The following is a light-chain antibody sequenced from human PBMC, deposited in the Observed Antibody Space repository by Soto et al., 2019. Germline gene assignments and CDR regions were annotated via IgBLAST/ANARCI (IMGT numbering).Light chain of an antibody. CDR3: CSYAGSSTLV. CDR1: SSDVGNYNL. Sequence: QSGLTQPASVSGSPGQSITISCTGTSSDVGNYNLVSWYQQHPGKAPKLMIYEGSKRPSGVSNRFSGSKSGNTASLTISGLQAEDEADYYCCSYAGSSTLVFGTGTKVTVL. V-gene: IGLV2-23*01. CDR2: EGS. J-gene: IGLJ1*01.